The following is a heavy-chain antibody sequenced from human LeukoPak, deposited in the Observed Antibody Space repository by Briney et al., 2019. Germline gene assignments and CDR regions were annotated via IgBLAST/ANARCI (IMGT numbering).Heavy chain of an antibody. CDR1: GFTFSSYG. CDR3: AGWRGYCSGGSCYSIY. CDR2: ISYDGSNK. D-gene: IGHD2-15*01. J-gene: IGHJ4*02. V-gene: IGHV3-30*03. Sequence: GGSLRLSCAASGFTFSSYGMHWVRQAPGKGLEWVAVISYDGSNKYYADSVKGRFTISRDNSKNTLYLQMNSLRAEDTAVYYCAGWRGYCSGGSCYSIYWGQGTLVTVSS.